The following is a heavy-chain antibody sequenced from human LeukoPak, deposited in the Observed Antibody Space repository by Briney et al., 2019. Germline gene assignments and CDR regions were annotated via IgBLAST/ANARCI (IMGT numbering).Heavy chain of an antibody. J-gene: IGHJ6*02. CDR2: IFPHDSDI. Sequence: GASLQISCQGSGYSFVDYWIGWVRQMPGKGPEWMGIIFPHDSDIKYSPSFQGQVTFSVDKSISNAYVQWSSLKASDTAIYYCARHGIKGCNSVNCYTSFYYYGMDVWGQGTTVTVSS. CDR3: ARHGIKGCNSVNCYTSFYYYGMDV. D-gene: IGHD2-2*02. V-gene: IGHV5-51*01. CDR1: GYSFVDYW.